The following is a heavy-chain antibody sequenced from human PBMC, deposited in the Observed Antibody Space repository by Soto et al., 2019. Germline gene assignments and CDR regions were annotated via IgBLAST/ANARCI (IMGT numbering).Heavy chain of an antibody. V-gene: IGHV3-30*18. D-gene: IGHD2-15*01. Sequence: GGSLRLSCAASGGNFSSYGRHWVRQAPGKGLEWVAVISYDGSNKYYADSVKGRFTISRDNSKNTLYLQMNSLRAEDTAVYYCAKDRVDVVVVAATMRFDPWGQGTLVTVSS. CDR3: AKDRVDVVVVAATMRFDP. CDR2: ISYDGSNK. CDR1: GGNFSSYG. J-gene: IGHJ5*02.